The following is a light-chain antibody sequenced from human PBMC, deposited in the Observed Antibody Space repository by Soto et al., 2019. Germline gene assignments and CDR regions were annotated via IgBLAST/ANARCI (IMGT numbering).Light chain of an antibody. J-gene: IGKJ1*01. V-gene: IGKV2-30*01. CDR3: LQGTHWPWT. CDR1: QSLVDSDGNTY. Sequence: DVVVTQSPLALPVTLGQPASISCRSTQSLVDSDGNTYLTWLQQRPGQSPRRLIYKVSNRDSGVPDGVSGSGSGTDFTLKISGVEAEDVGVYYCLQGTHWPWTLGQGTQVEIK. CDR2: KVS.